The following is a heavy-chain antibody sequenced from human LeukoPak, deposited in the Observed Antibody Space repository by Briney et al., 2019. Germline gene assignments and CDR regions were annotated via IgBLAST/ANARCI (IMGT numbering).Heavy chain of an antibody. Sequence: SGPTLVKPTQTLTLTCAFSGFSLSTTGVAVGWIRQPPGKALEWLALIYWSDDKRYSPSLKSRLTITKDTSKNQVVLTVTNMDPVDTATYYRAHRGGGSFDYWGQGTLVTVSS. V-gene: IGHV2-5*01. CDR3: AHRGGGSFDY. CDR1: GFSLSTTGVA. D-gene: IGHD5-12*01. CDR2: IYWSDDK. J-gene: IGHJ4*02.